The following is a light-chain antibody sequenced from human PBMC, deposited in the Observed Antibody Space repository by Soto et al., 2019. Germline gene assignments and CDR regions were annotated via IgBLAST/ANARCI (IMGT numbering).Light chain of an antibody. CDR1: SSDVGGYNY. Sequence: LTQPRSVSGTPGQSVTISCTGTSSDVGGYNYVSWFQQHPGKAPKLMIYDVNKRPSGVPDRFSGSKSGNTASLTISGLQADDEADFYYCSYGGTYTNYVFGTGTKVTV. CDR3: CSYGGTYTNYV. CDR2: DVN. J-gene: IGLJ1*01. V-gene: IGLV2-11*01.